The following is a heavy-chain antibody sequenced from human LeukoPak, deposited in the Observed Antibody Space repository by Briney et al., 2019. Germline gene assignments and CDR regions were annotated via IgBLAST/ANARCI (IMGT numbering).Heavy chain of an antibody. CDR1: GFTFSSYG. CDR3: AKDLYGDYGY. Sequence: PGGSPRLSCAASGFTFSSYGMHWVRQAPGKGLEWVAVISYDGSNKYYADSVKGRFTISRDNSKNTLYLQMNSLRAEDTAVYYCAKDLYGDYGYWGQGTLVTVSS. CDR2: ISYDGSNK. J-gene: IGHJ4*02. D-gene: IGHD4-17*01. V-gene: IGHV3-30*18.